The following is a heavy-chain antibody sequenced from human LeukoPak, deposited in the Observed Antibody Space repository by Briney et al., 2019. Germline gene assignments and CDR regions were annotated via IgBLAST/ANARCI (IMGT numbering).Heavy chain of an antibody. D-gene: IGHD2-2*01. J-gene: IGHJ1*01. CDR1: GYSFTSYW. CDR3: ARRDSHCSSTSCPPPYFQH. Sequence: GESLKISCKGSGYSFTSYWIGWVRQMPGKGLEWMGIIHPGDSDTRYSPSFQGQVTISADKSISTAYLQWSSLKASDTAMYYCARRDSHCSSTSCPPPYFQHWGQGTLVTVSS. V-gene: IGHV5-51*01. CDR2: IHPGDSDT.